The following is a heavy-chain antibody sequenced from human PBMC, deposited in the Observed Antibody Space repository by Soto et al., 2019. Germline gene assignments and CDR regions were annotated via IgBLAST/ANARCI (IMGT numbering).Heavy chain of an antibody. CDR1: GGSFSGYY. D-gene: IGHD4-17*01. CDR3: ARSGDYYYYYGMDV. CDR2: INHSGST. V-gene: IGHV4-34*01. Sequence: LSLTCAVYGGSFSGYYWSWIRQPPGKGLEWIGEINHSGSTNYNPSLKSRVTISVDTSKNQFSLKLSSVTAADTAVYYCARSGDYYYYYGMDVWGQGTTVTVSS. J-gene: IGHJ6*02.